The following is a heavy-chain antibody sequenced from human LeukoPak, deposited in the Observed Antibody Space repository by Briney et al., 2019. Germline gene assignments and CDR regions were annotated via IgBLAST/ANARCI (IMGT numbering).Heavy chain of an antibody. CDR2: IVVGNGNT. CDR3: AAERGYYDNGGAFDI. V-gene: IGHV1-58*02. CDR1: RFTFTSSA. D-gene: IGHD3-22*01. J-gene: IGHJ3*02. Sequence: ASVKVSCQASRFTFTSSAMQWLRQARGQRLEWIGWIVVGNGNTNYAQKFQERVTTTRDMSTSTAYMELSSLRSEDTAVYYCAAERGYYDNGGAFDIRGQGTMVTVSS.